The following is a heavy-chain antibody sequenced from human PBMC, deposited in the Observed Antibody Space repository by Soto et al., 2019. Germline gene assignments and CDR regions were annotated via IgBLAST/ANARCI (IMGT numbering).Heavy chain of an antibody. CDR3: ARDVLLWFGEPQGGMDV. J-gene: IGHJ6*02. V-gene: IGHV4-61*01. CDR2: IYYSGST. Sequence: SETLSLTCTVSGGSVSSGSYYWSWIRQPPGKGLEWIGYIYYSGSTNYNPSLKSRVTISVDTSKNQFSLKLSSVTAADTAVYYCARDVLLWFGEPQGGMDVWGQGTTVTVSS. D-gene: IGHD3-10*01. CDR1: GGSVSSGSYY.